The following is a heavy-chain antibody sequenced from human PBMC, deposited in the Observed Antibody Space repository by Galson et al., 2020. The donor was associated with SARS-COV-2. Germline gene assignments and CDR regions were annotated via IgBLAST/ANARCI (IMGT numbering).Heavy chain of an antibody. J-gene: IGHJ6*02. V-gene: IGHV3-33*06. Sequence: GESLKISCAASGFTFSSYAMHWVRQAPGKGLEWVAVLWYDGSNQYYADSVKGRFIISRDNSKNTLNLQMNSLRAEDTAVYYCAKGWMYYYYGMDVWGQGTTVTVSS. CDR3: AKGWMYYYYGMDV. D-gene: IGHD2-2*03. CDR2: LWYDGSNQ. CDR1: GFTFSSYA.